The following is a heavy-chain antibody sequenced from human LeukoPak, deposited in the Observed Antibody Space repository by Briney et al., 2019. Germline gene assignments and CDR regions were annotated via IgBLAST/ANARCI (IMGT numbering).Heavy chain of an antibody. CDR3: ARPPAWISDAFDI. Sequence: GASVKVSCKASGYTFTGYYMHWVRQAPGHGLEWMGWINPNSGGTNYAQKFQGRVTMTRDTSISTAYMELSRLRSDDTAMYYCARPPAWISDAFDIWGQGTMVTVSS. D-gene: IGHD5-12*01. CDR2: INPNSGGT. V-gene: IGHV1-2*02. CDR1: GYTFTGYY. J-gene: IGHJ3*02.